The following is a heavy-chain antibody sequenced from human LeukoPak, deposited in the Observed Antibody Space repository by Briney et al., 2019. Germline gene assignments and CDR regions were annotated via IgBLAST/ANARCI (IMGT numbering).Heavy chain of an antibody. D-gene: IGHD6-6*01. J-gene: IGHJ4*02. Sequence: SETLSLTCAVYGGSFSGYYWSWIRQPPGKGLEWIGEINHSGSTNYNLSLKRRVTISVDTSKNQFSLKLSSVTAADTAVYYCARGVPLTGPSYSSSSFDYWGQGTLVTVSS. CDR2: INHSGST. CDR1: GGSFSGYY. V-gene: IGHV4-34*01. CDR3: ARGVPLTGPSYSSSSFDY.